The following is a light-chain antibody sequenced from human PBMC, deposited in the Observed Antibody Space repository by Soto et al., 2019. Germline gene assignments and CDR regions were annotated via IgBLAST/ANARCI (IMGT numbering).Light chain of an antibody. CDR3: QQYSSYQWT. CDR1: QSISTW. CDR2: EAS. Sequence: DIERKSCRAALHSTVGNRVTITCRASQSISTWLAWYQQKPGKAPKVLIYEASKLESGVPSRFSGSGSGTEFTLTISSVPPDDLETYYCQQYSSYQWTFGRWRQV. J-gene: IGKJ1*01. V-gene: IGKV1-5*01.